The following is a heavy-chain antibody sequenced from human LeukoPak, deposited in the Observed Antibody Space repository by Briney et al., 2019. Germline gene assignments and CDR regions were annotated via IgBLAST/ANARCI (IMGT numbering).Heavy chain of an antibody. V-gene: IGHV3-23*01. D-gene: IGHD6-19*01. Sequence: GGAPRLSCAASGFTFSSYTMSWGRDAPGEGLEWGSPTCGSGGGTKYADSVTDRFTSSRDKSKNTLYLQMSSLRAEDTAVYYCVTGYLFGGWWIFDFWGQGTLVTVSS. J-gene: IGHJ4*02. CDR2: TCGSGGGT. CDR3: VTGYLFGGWWIFDF. CDR1: GFTFSSYT.